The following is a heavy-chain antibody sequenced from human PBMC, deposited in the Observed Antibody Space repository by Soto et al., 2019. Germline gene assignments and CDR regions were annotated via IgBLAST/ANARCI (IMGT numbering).Heavy chain of an antibody. D-gene: IGHD2-15*01. V-gene: IGHV3-23*01. CDR2: ISGSGGST. CDR3: ATLGVAPPHYYYYYGMEV. CDR1: GFTFSSYA. J-gene: IGHJ6*02. Sequence: GGSLRLSCAASGFTFSSYAMSWVRQAPGKGLEWVSAISGSGGSTYYADSVKGRFTISRDNSKNTLYLQMNSLRAEDTAVYYCATLGVAPPHYYYYYGMEVRGQRTTATVPS.